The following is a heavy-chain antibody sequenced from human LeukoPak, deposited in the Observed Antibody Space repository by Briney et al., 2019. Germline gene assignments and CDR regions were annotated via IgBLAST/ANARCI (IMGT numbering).Heavy chain of an antibody. CDR1: GGSISSGDYY. D-gene: IGHD3-3*01. J-gene: IGHJ5*02. V-gene: IGHV4-30-4*01. Sequence: SQTLSLTCTVSGGSISSGDYYWSWIRQPPGKGLEWIGYIYYSGSTYYNPSLKSRVTISVDTSKNQFSLKLSSVTAADTAVYYCAREVTIFGVVIMNWIDPWGQGTLVTVSS. CDR2: IYYSGST. CDR3: AREVTIFGVVIMNWIDP.